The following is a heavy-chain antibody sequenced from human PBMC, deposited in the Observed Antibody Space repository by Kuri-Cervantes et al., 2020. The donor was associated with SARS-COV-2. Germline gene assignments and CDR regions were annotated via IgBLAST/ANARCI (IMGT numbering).Heavy chain of an antibody. Sequence: GESLKISCKGSGYSFTGYWIGWVRQMPGKGLEWMGIIYPGDSDTRYSPSFQGQVTISADKSISTAYLQWSSLKASDTAMYYCARHATYYYDSSGYYVWGQGTLVTVSS. CDR2: IYPGDSDT. D-gene: IGHD3-22*01. V-gene: IGHV5-51*01. CDR3: ARHATYYYDSSGYYV. CDR1: GYSFTGYW. J-gene: IGHJ4*02.